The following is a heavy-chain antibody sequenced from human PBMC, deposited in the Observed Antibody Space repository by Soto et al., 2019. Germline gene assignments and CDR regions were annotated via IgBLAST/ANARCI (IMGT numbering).Heavy chain of an antibody. J-gene: IGHJ6*02. D-gene: IGHD2-15*01. CDR2: VNSDNAYI. Sequence: PGGSLRLSCAASGFTFSTFTIHWVRQAPGKGLEWVSSVNSDNAYIYYADSVRGRFTISRDNAKNSLSLQMNSLRADDTAVYYCARGFCSGGNCYNGLDVWGQGTTVTVSS. CDR3: ARGFCSGGNCYNGLDV. V-gene: IGHV3-21*01. CDR1: GFTFSTFT.